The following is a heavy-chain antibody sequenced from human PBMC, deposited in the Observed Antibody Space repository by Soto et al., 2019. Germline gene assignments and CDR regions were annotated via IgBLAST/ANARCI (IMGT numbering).Heavy chain of an antibody. D-gene: IGHD5-18*01. CDR2: IKQDGSEK. CDR1: GFTFNSYW. CDR3: ARAKWNHGYTIDI. Sequence: EVQLVESGGGLVQPGGPLRLSCAASGFTFNSYWMSWVRQAPWKGLEWVDNIKQDGSEKYYVDSVKGRITRSRKNDKHSQYVQKNSLTAGDTAVYDCARAKWNHGYTIDIGGQGTMVTVST. J-gene: IGHJ3*02. V-gene: IGHV3-7*04.